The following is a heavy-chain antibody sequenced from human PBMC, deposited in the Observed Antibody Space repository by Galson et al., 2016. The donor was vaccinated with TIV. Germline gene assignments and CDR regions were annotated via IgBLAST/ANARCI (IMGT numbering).Heavy chain of an antibody. Sequence: SLRLSCAASSFTFRNYWMSWVRQAPGKGLEWVANIEPDGDERHYVDSVRGRFTNSRDNPKKSLFLEMNHLRAEDTAVYYCARGTTLTEVADIFEYWGQGALVTVSS. J-gene: IGHJ4*02. V-gene: IGHV3-7*01. CDR3: ARGTTLTEVADIFEY. CDR2: IEPDGDER. CDR1: SFTFRNYW. D-gene: IGHD6-19*01.